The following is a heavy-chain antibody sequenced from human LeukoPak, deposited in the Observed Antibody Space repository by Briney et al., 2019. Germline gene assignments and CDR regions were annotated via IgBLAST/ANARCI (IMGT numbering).Heavy chain of an antibody. D-gene: IGHD3-3*01. CDR2: ISGSGGST. Sequence: GGSLRLSCAASGFTFSSYAMSWVRQAPGKGLEWVSAISGSGGSTYYADSVKGRFSMSRDNSKNTLYLQMNSLRAEDTAVYYCAKTISQYYDFWSGYYSPFDYWGQGILVAVSS. CDR1: GFTFSSYA. CDR3: AKTISQYYDFWSGYYSPFDY. J-gene: IGHJ4*02. V-gene: IGHV3-23*01.